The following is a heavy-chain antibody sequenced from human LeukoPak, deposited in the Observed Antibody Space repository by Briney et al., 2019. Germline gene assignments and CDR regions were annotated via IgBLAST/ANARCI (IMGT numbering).Heavy chain of an antibody. J-gene: IGHJ3*02. CDR1: GYTFTSYG. V-gene: IGHV1-18*01. Sequence: ASVKVSCKASGYTFTSYGISWVRQAPGQGLEWMGWISADNGNTNYAQKLQGRVTMTTDTSTSTAYMHLRSLRSDDTAVYYCARRQFSGWLRHDAFDIWGQGTMVTVSS. CDR3: ARRQFSGWLRHDAFDI. CDR2: ISADNGNT. D-gene: IGHD6-19*01.